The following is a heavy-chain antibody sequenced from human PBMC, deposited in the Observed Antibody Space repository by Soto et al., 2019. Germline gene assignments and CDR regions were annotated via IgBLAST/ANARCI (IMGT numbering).Heavy chain of an antibody. CDR1: GGYISSGGYY. J-gene: IGHJ4*02. CDR3: ATSPKGYLGTTAFDS. D-gene: IGHD4-17*01. CDR2: IYNRGGT. V-gene: IGHV4-31*03. Sequence: SETLSLTCTVSGGYISSGGYYWSWIRQHPGKGLEWIGYIYNRGGTFYNPSLENRLTISMDNSKNLCSLQLTSMTAADTAVYYCATSPKGYLGTTAFDSWGQGVLVTVSS.